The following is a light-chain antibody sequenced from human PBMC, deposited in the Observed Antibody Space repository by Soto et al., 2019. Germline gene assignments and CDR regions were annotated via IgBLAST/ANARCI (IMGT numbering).Light chain of an antibody. V-gene: IGLV2-14*03. CDR3: SSYTASRPLVV. CDR1: SSDVGAYNY. J-gene: IGLJ2*01. CDR2: DVS. Sequence: QSALTQPASVSGSPGQSITISCTGTSSDVGAYNYVSWYQHHPGKAPKLMIYDVSNRPSGVSNRFSGSKSGNTASLIISGLQAEDEADYYCSSYTASRPLVVFGGGTKVTVL.